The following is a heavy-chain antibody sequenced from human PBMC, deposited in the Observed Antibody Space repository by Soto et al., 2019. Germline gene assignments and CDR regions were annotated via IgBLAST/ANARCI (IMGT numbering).Heavy chain of an antibody. V-gene: IGHV4-4*02. CDR2: IYQYRST. Sequence: QVQLQESGPGLVKPSGTLSLTCVVSGGSIASSDWWSWVRQSPGKGLEWIGDIYQYRSTLYNPSLKSRVTISIDRSKNQFSLNLNSVTAADTAVYYCARSSGTFNWFDPWGQGTLVTVSS. CDR3: ARSSGTFNWFDP. D-gene: IGHD1-26*01. CDR1: GGSIASSDW. J-gene: IGHJ5*02.